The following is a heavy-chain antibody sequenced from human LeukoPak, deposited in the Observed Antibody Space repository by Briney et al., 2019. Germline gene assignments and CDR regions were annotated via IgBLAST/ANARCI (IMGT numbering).Heavy chain of an antibody. CDR3: ARQAGSGLFILP. J-gene: IGHJ4*02. V-gene: IGHV4-39*01. Sequence: SETLSLTCTVSGGSISSSNSYWGWIRQPPGKGLEWIGSIYYSGNTYYNASLKSQVSISIDTSKNQFSLRLTSVTAADTAVYYCARQAGSGLFILPGGQGTLVTVSS. D-gene: IGHD3/OR15-3a*01. CDR1: GGSISSSNSY. CDR2: IYYSGNT.